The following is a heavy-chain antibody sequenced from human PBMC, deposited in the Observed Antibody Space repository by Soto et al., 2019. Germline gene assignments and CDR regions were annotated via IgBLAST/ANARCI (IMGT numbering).Heavy chain of an antibody. J-gene: IGHJ6*02. Sequence: RSLTCAVYGGSFSGYYWSWIRQPPGKGLEWIGEINHSGSTNYNPSLKSRVTISVDTSKNQFSLKLSSVTAADTAVYYCARGVVRYCSGGSCYPDYYYYYGMDVWGQGTTVTVSS. CDR1: GGSFSGYY. CDR3: ARGVVRYCSGGSCYPDYYYYYGMDV. CDR2: INHSGST. V-gene: IGHV4-34*01. D-gene: IGHD2-15*01.